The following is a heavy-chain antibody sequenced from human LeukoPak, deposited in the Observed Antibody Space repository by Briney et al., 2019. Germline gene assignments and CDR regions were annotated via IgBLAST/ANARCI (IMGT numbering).Heavy chain of an antibody. CDR1: GDTFSNYA. V-gene: IGHV1-69*04. J-gene: IGHJ5*02. CDR3: ASQFYYDSSGYYYLNWFDP. Sequence: SVKVSCKASGDTFSNYAISWLRQAPRQGLEWTGRIIPILDIAIYAQKFQGRVTITADKSTSTAYMELSSLRSEDTAVYYCASQFYYDSSGYYYLNWFDPWGQGTLVTVSS. D-gene: IGHD3-22*01. CDR2: IIPILDIA.